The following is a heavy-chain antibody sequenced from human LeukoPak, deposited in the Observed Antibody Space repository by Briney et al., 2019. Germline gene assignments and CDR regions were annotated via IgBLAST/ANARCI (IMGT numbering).Heavy chain of an antibody. CDR3: AKGEYHQDGIGENRFDN. CDR1: RFTFSDYY. D-gene: IGHD5-24*01. Sequence: PGGSLRLSCAASRFTFSDYYMTWVRQAPGRGLEWVANIKEDGSEKNYVDSVKGRFTTSRDNAKNSVFLQMSSLRPEDTAVYYCAKGEYHQDGIGENRFDNWGQGALVTVSS. V-gene: IGHV3-7*01. CDR2: IKEDGSEK. J-gene: IGHJ4*02.